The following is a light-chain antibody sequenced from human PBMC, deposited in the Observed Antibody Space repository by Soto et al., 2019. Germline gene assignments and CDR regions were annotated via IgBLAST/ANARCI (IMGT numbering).Light chain of an antibody. CDR1: QSISSY. CDR2: AAS. V-gene: IGKV1-39*01. Sequence: DIQMTQSPSSLSASVGDRVTITCRASQSISSYVNWYQQKPGKAPKLLIFAASSLQSGVPSRFSGSGSRTDFTLTISSLQPEDFATYYCQQSYSTVLYTFGQGTKVDIK. CDR3: QQSYSTVLYT. J-gene: IGKJ2*01.